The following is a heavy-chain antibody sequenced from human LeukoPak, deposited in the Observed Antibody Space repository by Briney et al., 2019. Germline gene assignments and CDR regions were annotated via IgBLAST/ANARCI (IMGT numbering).Heavy chain of an antibody. Sequence: GASVKVSCKASGYTFTGYYMHWVRQAPGQGLEWMGWISAYNGNTNYAQKLQGRVTMTTDTSTSTAYMELRSLRSDDTAVYYCARVLITIFGVAPYYGMDVWGQGTTVTVSS. D-gene: IGHD3-3*01. CDR1: GYTFTGYY. CDR2: ISAYNGNT. V-gene: IGHV1-18*04. J-gene: IGHJ6*02. CDR3: ARVLITIFGVAPYYGMDV.